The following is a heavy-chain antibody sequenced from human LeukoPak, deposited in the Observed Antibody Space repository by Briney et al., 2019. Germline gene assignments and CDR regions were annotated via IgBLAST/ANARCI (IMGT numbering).Heavy chain of an antibody. Sequence: ASVKISCKVSGYTFTDYYMHWVQQAPGKGLEWMGLVDPKDGETIYAEKFQGRVTITADTSTDTAYMELSSLRSEDTAVYYCATGNMIVVVSPLGAFDIWGQGKTVTVSS. J-gene: IGHJ3*02. CDR3: ATGNMIVVVSPLGAFDI. CDR1: GYTFTDYY. V-gene: IGHV1-69-2*01. D-gene: IGHD3-22*01. CDR2: VDPKDGET.